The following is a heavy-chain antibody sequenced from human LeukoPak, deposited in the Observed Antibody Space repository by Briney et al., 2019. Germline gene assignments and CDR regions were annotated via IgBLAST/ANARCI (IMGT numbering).Heavy chain of an antibody. CDR1: GYTFTSYD. Sequence: GASVKVSCKASGYTFTSYDINWVRQATGQGLEWMGWMNPNSGNTGYAQKFQGRVTMTRNTSISTAYMKLRSLRSEDTAVYYCARGGGIAARMRLLDVWGKGTTVTVSS. D-gene: IGHD6-6*01. CDR3: ARGGGIAARMRLLDV. V-gene: IGHV1-8*01. J-gene: IGHJ6*04. CDR2: MNPNSGNT.